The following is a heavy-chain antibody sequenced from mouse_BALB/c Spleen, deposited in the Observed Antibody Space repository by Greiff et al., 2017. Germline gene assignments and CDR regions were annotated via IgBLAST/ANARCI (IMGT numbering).Heavy chain of an antibody. V-gene: IGHV1S34*01. J-gene: IGHJ4*01. CDR1: GFTFSGYA. D-gene: IGHD2-14*01. CDR3: ARGYVEAMDY. CDR2: ISCYNGAT. Sequence: VKPGASVKISCKASGFTFSGYAMPWVNQSHGKSLEWIGYISCYNGATSYNQKFKGKATFTVDTSSSTAYMQFNGLTSEDSAFYYCARGYVEAMDYWGQGTSVTVSS.